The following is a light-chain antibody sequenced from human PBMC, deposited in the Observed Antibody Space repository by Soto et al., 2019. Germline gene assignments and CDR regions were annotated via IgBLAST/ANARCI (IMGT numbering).Light chain of an antibody. Sequence: DIVMTQSPLSLPVTPGEPASISCRSSQSLLHSNGYNYLDWYLQQPGQSPQLLIYLGSNRASGVPARFSGSGSGTDFTLTISRVEAEDVGVYYCMQALQTPFTFGPGTKVDIK. CDR1: QSLLHSNGYNY. J-gene: IGKJ3*01. V-gene: IGKV2-28*01. CDR3: MQALQTPFT. CDR2: LGS.